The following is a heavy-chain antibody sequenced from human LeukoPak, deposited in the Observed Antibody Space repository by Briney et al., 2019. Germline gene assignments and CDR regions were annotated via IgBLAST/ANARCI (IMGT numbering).Heavy chain of an antibody. J-gene: IGHJ4*02. Sequence: GGSLRLSCAASGFTFSNAWMNWVRQTPGKGLEWVGRIKSKTDGGTTDYAAPVKGRFTISRDDSKNTLYLQMNSLKTEDTAVYYCTTIWFGELYEDYWGQGTLVTVSS. CDR2: IKSKTDGGTT. CDR1: GFTFSNAW. CDR3: TTIWFGELYEDY. D-gene: IGHD3-10*01. V-gene: IGHV3-15*01.